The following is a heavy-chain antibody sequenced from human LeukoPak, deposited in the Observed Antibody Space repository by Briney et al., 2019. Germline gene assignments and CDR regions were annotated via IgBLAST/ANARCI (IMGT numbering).Heavy chain of an antibody. J-gene: IGHJ5*02. CDR1: AYSISNGYY. D-gene: IGHD1-26*01. V-gene: IGHV4-38-2*02. CDR3: ASTGYRGGCFDP. Sequence: PSETLSLTCTVSAYSISNGYYWGWIRQPPGKGLEWIGSIYHSGSTCYNPSLKSRVIISVDTSKNQFSLKLSSVTAADTAVYYCASTGYRGGCFDPWGQGTLVTVSS. CDR2: IYHSGST.